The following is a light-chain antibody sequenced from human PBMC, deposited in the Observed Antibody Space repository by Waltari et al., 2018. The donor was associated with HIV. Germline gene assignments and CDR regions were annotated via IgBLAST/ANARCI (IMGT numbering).Light chain of an antibody. CDR1: SSDVGSYTR. J-gene: IGLJ2*01. CDR2: EVS. CDR3: SSYTSSSTLV. Sequence: QSPLTQPPSLSGSPGQSFTISCTGTSSDVGSYTRVSWYQQPPATAPNVMIYEVSNRASEGPDRFSGSKSGNPASLTIYGVQAEDDAYYYCSSYTSSSTLVFGGGTKLTVL. V-gene: IGLV2-18*02.